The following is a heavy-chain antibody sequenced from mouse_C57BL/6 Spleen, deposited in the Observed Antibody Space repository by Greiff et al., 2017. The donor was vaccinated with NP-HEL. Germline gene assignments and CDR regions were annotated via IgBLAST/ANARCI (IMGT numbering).Heavy chain of an antibody. CDR2: ILPGSGST. CDR3: ARKRDYYGSQFYYYAMDY. J-gene: IGHJ4*01. V-gene: IGHV1-9*01. Sequence: QVQLQQSGAELMKPGASVKLSCKATGYTFTGYWIEWVKQRPGHGLEWIGEILPGSGSTNYNEKFKGKATFTADTSSNTAYMQLSSLTTEDSAIYYCARKRDYYGSQFYYYAMDYWGQGTSVTVSS. D-gene: IGHD1-1*01. CDR1: GYTFTGYW.